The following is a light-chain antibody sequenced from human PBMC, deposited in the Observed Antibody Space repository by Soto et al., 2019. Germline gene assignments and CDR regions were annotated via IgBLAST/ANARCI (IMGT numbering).Light chain of an antibody. CDR2: GAS. CDR3: QHYNNWPPWT. Sequence: EIMMTQSPATLSVSPGERATLSCRASQSVSSNLAWYQQKPGQAPRLLIYGASTSATGIPARFSGSGSGTEFTLTISSLQSEDFAVYYCQHYNNWPPWTFGQGTKVEI. V-gene: IGKV3-15*01. J-gene: IGKJ1*01. CDR1: QSVSSN.